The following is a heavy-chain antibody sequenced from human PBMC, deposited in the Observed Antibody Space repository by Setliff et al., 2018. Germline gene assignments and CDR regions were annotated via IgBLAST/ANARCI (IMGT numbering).Heavy chain of an antibody. CDR1: GYTFTAYH. Sequence: ASVKVSCKASGYTFTAYHMHWVRQAPGQGLEWMGWINPNSGGTNYAQKFQGRVTLTRDTSISTSYMQLNSLTSDDTAVYYCVRAGMASVGRKGVFEYWGQGTLVTVSS. V-gene: IGHV1-2*02. J-gene: IGHJ4*02. D-gene: IGHD1-26*01. CDR2: INPNSGGT. CDR3: VRAGMASVGRKGVFEY.